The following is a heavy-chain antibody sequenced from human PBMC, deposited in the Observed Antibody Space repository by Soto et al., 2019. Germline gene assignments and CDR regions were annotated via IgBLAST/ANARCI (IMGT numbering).Heavy chain of an antibody. CDR2: IIPIFGTA. CDR3: ARHPPQTHYSRMAV. V-gene: IGHV1-69*12. J-gene: IGHJ6*02. Sequence: QVQLVQSGAEVKKPGSSVKVSCKASGGTFSSYAISWVRQAPGQGLEWMGGIIPIFGTANYAQKFQGRVTIXAXHXXTTAYMEQRSLRSEHTAVYYCARHPPQTHYSRMAVCGQAPTVTF. CDR1: GGTFSSYA.